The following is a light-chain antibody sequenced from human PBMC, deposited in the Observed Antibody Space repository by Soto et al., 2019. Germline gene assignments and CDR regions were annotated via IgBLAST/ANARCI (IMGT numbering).Light chain of an antibody. CDR2: LNSDGTH. V-gene: IGLV4-69*01. CDR1: SGHSTYA. CDR3: QPCVPGPPGV. Sequence: QPVLTQSPSASASLGASVKLTCTLSSGHSTYAIAWHQQQSEKGPRYLMKLNSDGTHSKGDGIPDRFSGSSSGAERSLTISSLQSEDEADYYCQPCVPGPPGVFGGGTKLTVL. J-gene: IGLJ3*02.